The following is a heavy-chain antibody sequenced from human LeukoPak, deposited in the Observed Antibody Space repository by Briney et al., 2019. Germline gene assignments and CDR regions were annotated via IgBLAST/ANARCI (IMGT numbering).Heavy chain of an antibody. Sequence: ASVKVSCKPSGYTFTAYYMHWVRQAPGQGLEWLGWIYPNSGATQYAQKFQGRITMTRDTSINTAYMELSSLRSDDTAIYYCVRFTVELGKNYWGQGTQVTVSS. CDR2: IYPNSGAT. CDR3: VRFTVELGKNY. D-gene: IGHD7-27*01. J-gene: IGHJ4*02. CDR1: GYTFTAYY. V-gene: IGHV1-2*02.